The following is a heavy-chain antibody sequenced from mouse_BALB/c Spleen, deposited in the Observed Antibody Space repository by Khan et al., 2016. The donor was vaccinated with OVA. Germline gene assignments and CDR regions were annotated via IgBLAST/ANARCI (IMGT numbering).Heavy chain of an antibody. CDR3: ARGFYGGPFTY. D-gene: IGHD1-1*02. CDR2: ISDGGSYS. CDR1: GFTFSDYY. V-gene: IGHV5-4*02. Sequence: EVELVESGGGLVKPGGSLKLSCAASGFTFSDYYMYWVRQTPEKRLEWVATISDGGSYSYYPDSVKGRFTISRDDVKNNLYLQMSSLKSEYTAMYYCARGFYGGPFTYWGQGTLVTVSA. J-gene: IGHJ3*01.